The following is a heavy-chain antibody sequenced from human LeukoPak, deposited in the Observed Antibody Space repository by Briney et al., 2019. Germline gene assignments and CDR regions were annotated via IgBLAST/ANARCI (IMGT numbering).Heavy chain of an antibody. V-gene: IGHV4-59*08. J-gene: IGHJ6*02. CDR2: IYYSGST. D-gene: IGHD4-17*01. CDR3: ARHVRTTVTTNYYYYGMDV. Sequence: SETLSLTCTVSGGSISSYYWSWIRQPPGKGLEWIGYIYYSGSTNYNPSLKSRVTISVDTSKNQFSLKLSSVTAADTAVYYCARHVRTTVTTNYYYYGMDVWGQGTTVTVSS. CDR1: GGSISSYY.